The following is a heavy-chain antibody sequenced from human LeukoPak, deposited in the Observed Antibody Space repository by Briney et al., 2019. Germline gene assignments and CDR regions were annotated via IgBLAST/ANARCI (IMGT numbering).Heavy chain of an antibody. CDR1: GFTFSSSA. D-gene: IGHD1-14*01. CDR2: ISASGGST. V-gene: IGHV3-23*01. CDR3: AKVRTYFYHGLDV. Sequence: GGSLRLSCAASGFTFSSSAMSWVRQVPGKGLEWVSGISASGGSTSYADSVRGRFTISRDNSKNTLYVQMNSLRDEDTAVYYCAKVRTYFYHGLDVWGQGTTVTVSS. J-gene: IGHJ6*02.